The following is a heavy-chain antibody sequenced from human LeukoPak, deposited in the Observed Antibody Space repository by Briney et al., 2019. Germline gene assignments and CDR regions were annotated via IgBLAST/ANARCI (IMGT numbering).Heavy chain of an antibody. CDR2: INTNTGNP. D-gene: IGHD3-22*01. CDR1: GYTFTSYA. CDR3: ARDLVYYDSSGYYPDLDY. V-gene: IGHV7-4-1*02. Sequence: ASVKVSCKPSGYTFTSYAMNWVRQAPGQGLEWMGWINTNTGNPTYAQGFTGRFVFSLDTSVSTAYLQISSLKAEDTAVYYCARDLVYYDSSGYYPDLDYWGQGTLVTVSS. J-gene: IGHJ4*02.